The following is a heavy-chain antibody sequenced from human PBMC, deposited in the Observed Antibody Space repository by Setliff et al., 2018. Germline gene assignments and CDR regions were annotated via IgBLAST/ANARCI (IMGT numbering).Heavy chain of an antibody. CDR1: GDTFSSYG. CDR3: ARGPKDFVVVAAAHRFDN. V-gene: IGHV1-69*05. CDR2: TIPMFGST. D-gene: IGHD2-2*01. Sequence: SVKVSCKASGDTFSSYGISWVRQAPGQGLEWMGGTIPMFGSTSYAQKFQGRVTIITDESTTTAYMELSSLTSEDTAVYYCARGPKDFVVVAAAHRFDNWGQGTPVTVSS. J-gene: IGHJ4*02.